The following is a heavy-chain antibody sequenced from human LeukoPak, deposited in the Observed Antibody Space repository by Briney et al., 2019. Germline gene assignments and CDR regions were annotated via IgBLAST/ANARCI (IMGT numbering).Heavy chain of an antibody. CDR3: ASKYYSGYFDY. J-gene: IGHJ4*02. CDR2: IHYSGST. D-gene: IGHD3-10*01. V-gene: IGHV4-39*01. Sequence: SETLSLTCTVSGGSISSSSYYWGWIRQPPGKGLEWIGSIHYSGSTYYNPSLKSRITISVDTSKNQFSLKLSSVTAADTAVYYCASKYYSGYFDYWGQGTLVTVSS. CDR1: GGSISSSSYY.